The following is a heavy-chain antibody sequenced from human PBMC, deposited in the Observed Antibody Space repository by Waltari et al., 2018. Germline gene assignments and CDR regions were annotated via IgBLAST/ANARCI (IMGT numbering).Heavy chain of an antibody. Sequence: QVQLQESGPGLVKPSETLSLTCTVSGGSISSYYWSWIRQPPGKGLEWIGYIYYSGSTNYTPSLNSRVTISVDTSKNQFSLKLSSVTAADTAVYYCASVNSSGWYYFDYWGQGTLVTVSS. V-gene: IGHV4-59*01. CDR1: GGSISSYY. CDR3: ASVNSSGWYYFDY. J-gene: IGHJ4*02. D-gene: IGHD6-19*01. CDR2: IYYSGST.